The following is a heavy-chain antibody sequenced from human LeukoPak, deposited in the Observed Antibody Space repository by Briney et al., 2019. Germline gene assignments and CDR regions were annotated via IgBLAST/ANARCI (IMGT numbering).Heavy chain of an antibody. CDR2: MNPNSGNT. CDR3: ARGLLSFMRSDYSNYWDNWFDP. J-gene: IGHJ5*02. D-gene: IGHD4-11*01. V-gene: IGHV1-8*03. Sequence: ASVKVSCKVSGYTLTELSMHWVRQAPGQGLEWMGWMNPNSGNTGYAQKFQGRVTLTRNTSTSTAYMELSSLRSDDTAVYYCARGLLSFMRSDYSNYWDNWFDPWGQGTLVTVSS. CDR1: GYTLTELS.